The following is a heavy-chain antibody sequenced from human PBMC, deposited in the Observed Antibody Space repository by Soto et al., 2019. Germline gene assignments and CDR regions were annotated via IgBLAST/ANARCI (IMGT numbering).Heavy chain of an antibody. CDR3: ARDRGSSSWYPSYYYYYGMDV. J-gene: IGHJ6*02. Sequence: ASVKVSCKASGYTFTSYGISWVRQAPGQGLEWMGWISAYNGNTNYAQKLQGRVTMTTDTSTSTVYMELRSLRSDDTAVYYCARDRGSSSWYPSYYYYYGMDVWGQGTTVTVSS. V-gene: IGHV1-18*04. CDR2: ISAYNGNT. D-gene: IGHD6-13*01. CDR1: GYTFTSYG.